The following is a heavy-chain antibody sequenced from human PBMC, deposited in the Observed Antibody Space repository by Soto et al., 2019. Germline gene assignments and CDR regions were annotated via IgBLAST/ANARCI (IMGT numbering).Heavy chain of an antibody. CDR2: ISGSGYST. CDR1: GFTFSSYA. D-gene: IGHD6-13*01. J-gene: IGHJ6*02. Sequence: EVQLLESGGGLVQPGGSLRLSCAASGFTFSSYAMSWVRQAPGKGLEWVSDISGSGYSTYYADSAKGRFTISRDSSKNTLYLQMNSLRAEDTAVYYCAKAGYSTSWVGAWMDVWGQGTTVSVSS. V-gene: IGHV3-23*01. CDR3: AKAGYSTSWVGAWMDV.